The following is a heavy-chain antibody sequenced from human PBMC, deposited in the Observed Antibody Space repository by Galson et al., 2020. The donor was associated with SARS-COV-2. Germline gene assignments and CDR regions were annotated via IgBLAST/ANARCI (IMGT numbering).Heavy chain of an antibody. CDR1: GFTFDDYA. CDR2: VSWNSLSI. J-gene: IGHJ6*02. CDR3: AKDLGTNAMDV. V-gene: IGHV3-9*01. D-gene: IGHD1-1*01. Sequence: SLKISCAASGFTFDDYAVHWVRQLPGKGLEWVSGVSWNSLSIGYADSVKGRFTVSRDSAKSFLYLQMNSLRPEDTALYYCAKDLGTNAMDVWGQGTTVIVSS.